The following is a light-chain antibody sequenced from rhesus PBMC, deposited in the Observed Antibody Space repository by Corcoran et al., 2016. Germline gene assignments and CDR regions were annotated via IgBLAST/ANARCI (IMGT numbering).Light chain of an antibody. CDR3: QQYNSLPYG. Sequence: DIQMTQSPSSLFAPVGDRVTITCRTSQGISSYLNWYQQKTGKAPKHQIYNANRLESGVPSRFGGNGSGTEFTLTISRMQPEDFASCYCQQYNSLPYGLGQGTKVEIK. CDR1: QGISSY. V-gene: IGKV1-32*01. CDR2: NAN. J-gene: IGKJ2*01.